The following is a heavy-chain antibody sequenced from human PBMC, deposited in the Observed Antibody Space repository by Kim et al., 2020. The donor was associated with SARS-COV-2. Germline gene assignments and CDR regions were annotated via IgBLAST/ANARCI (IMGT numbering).Heavy chain of an antibody. V-gene: IGHV3-74*01. D-gene: IGHD3-10*01. J-gene: IGHJ4*02. CDR1: GFTFSSYW. CDR3: ARETPVRGEYCLDY. CDR2: VNRDGSTT. Sequence: GGSLRLSCAASGFTFSSYWMHWVRQAPGKGLVWVSRVNRDGSTTNYANTVKDRFTISRDNAKNTLYLQMNSLRVEDTAVYYCARETPVRGEYCLDYWGQGILVTVSS.